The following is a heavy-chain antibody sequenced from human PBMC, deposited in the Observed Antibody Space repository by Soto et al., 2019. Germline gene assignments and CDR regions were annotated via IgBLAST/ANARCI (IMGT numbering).Heavy chain of an antibody. CDR3: ARLKGDGFDT. CDR2: IFSSGST. V-gene: IGHV4-4*07. J-gene: IGHJ3*02. Sequence: PXETLSLTCTVASCSINDYYLTWIRQPAGKGLECIGRIFSSGSTNYNPSLRRRATMSVDTSRTRFSLSLTSVTAADTAVYYCARLKGDGFDTWGQGTQVTVSS. CDR1: SCSINDYY.